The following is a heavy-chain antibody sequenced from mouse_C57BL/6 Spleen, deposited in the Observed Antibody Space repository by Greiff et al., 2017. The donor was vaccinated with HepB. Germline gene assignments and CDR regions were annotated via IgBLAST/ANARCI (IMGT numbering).Heavy chain of an antibody. J-gene: IGHJ2*01. CDR3: ARDVDYYGSSPDY. D-gene: IGHD1-1*01. Sequence: EVKLVESGGGLVKPGGSLKLSCAASGFTFSSYAMSWVRQTPEKRLEWVATISDGGSYTYYPDNVKGRFTISRDNAKNNLYLQMSHLKSEDTAMYYCARDVDYYGSSPDYWGQGTTLTVSS. CDR1: GFTFSSYA. V-gene: IGHV5-4*01. CDR2: ISDGGSYT.